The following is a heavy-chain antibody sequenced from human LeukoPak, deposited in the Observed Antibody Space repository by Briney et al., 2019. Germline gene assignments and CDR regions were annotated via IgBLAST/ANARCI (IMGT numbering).Heavy chain of an antibody. D-gene: IGHD1-26*01. V-gene: IGHV3-7*01. CDR1: GFTFSSYW. Sequence: PGGSLRLSCAASGFTFSSYWMSWVRQAPGKGLEWVANIKQDGSEKYYVDSVKGRFTISRDNSKNTLYLQMNSLRAEDTAVYYCARDRSGSYHAGMDYRGQGTLVTVSS. CDR2: IKQDGSEK. J-gene: IGHJ4*02. CDR3: ARDRSGSYHAGMDY.